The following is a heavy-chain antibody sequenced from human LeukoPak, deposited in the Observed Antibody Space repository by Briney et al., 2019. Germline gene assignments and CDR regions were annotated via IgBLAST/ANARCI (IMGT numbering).Heavy chain of an antibody. CDR3: AKDLSVVGNLPGGN. J-gene: IGHJ4*02. V-gene: IGHV3-23*01. CDR1: GFTFSSYA. D-gene: IGHD1-26*01. CDR2: ISGSGGST. Sequence: GGSLRLSCAASGFTFSSYAMSWVRQAPGKGLEWVSAISGSGGSTYYADSVKGRLTISRDNSKNTLYLQMNSLRAEDTAVYYCAKDLSVVGNLPGGNWGQGTLVTVSS.